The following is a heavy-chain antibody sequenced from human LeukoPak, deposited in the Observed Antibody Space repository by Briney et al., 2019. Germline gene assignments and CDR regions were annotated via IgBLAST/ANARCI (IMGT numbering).Heavy chain of an antibody. V-gene: IGHV3-23*01. J-gene: IGHJ3*02. Sequence: ASVKVSCKASGYTFNTYGFSWVRQAPGQGLEWVSAISGSGGSTYYADSVKGRFTISRDNSKNTLYLQMNSLRVEDTAVYYCAKVIGGSSAYDALDIWGQGTMVTVSS. CDR3: AKVIGGSSAYDALDI. CDR1: GYTFNTYG. D-gene: IGHD6-6*01. CDR2: ISGSGGST.